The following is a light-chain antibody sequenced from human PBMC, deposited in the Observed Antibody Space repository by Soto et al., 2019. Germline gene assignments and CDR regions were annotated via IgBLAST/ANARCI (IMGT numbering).Light chain of an antibody. CDR3: ATWDDSLNGVV. CDR1: SSNIGRHG. V-gene: IGLV1-44*01. CDR2: SNN. Sequence: QSVLTQPPSASGTPGQRVTISCSGSSSNIGRHGVNWYQHLPGAAPKLLIYSNNQRPSGVPDRFSGSTSGTSVSLTISGLQSEDEADYYCATWDDSLNGVVFGGGTMVTVL. J-gene: IGLJ2*01.